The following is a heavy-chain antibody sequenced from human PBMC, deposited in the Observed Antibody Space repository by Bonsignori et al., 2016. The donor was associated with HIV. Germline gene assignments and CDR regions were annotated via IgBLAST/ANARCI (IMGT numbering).Heavy chain of an antibody. V-gene: IGHV4-30-4*01. D-gene: IGHD6-13*01. J-gene: IGHJ6*03. CDR3: ARDPPHSSSWYDVGYYYYYMDV. Sequence: WIRQPPGKGLEWIGYIYYSGSTYYNPSLKSRVTISVDTSKNQFSLKLSSVTAADTAVYYCARDPPHSSSWYDVGYYYYYMDVWGKGTTVTVSS. CDR2: IYYSGST.